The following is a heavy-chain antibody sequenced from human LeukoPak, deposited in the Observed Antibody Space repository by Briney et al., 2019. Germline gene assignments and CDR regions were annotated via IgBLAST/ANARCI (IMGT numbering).Heavy chain of an antibody. CDR2: MNPNSGNT. D-gene: IGHD3-3*01. CDR1: GYTFTSYD. V-gene: IGHV1-8*01. J-gene: IGHJ3*02. Sequence: ASVKVSCKASGYTFTSYDINWLRQATGQGLEWMGWMNPNSGNTGYAQKFQGRVTMTRNTSISTAYMELSSLRSEDTAVYYCARREGVVDNDAFDIWGQGTMVTVSS. CDR3: ARREGVVDNDAFDI.